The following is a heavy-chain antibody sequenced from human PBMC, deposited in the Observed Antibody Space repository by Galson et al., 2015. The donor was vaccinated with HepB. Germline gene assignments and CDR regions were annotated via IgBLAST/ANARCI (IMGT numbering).Heavy chain of an antibody. J-gene: IGHJ5*02. Sequence: SVKVSCKASGYTFTGYYMHWVRQAPGQGLEWMGWINPNSGGTNYAQKFQGRVTMTRDTSISTAYMELSRLRSDDTAVYYCARDHVVVVPAAMSWHNWVDPWGQGTLVTVSS. CDR2: INPNSGGT. D-gene: IGHD2-2*01. V-gene: IGHV1-2*02. CDR3: ARDHVVVVPAAMSWHNWVDP. CDR1: GYTFTGYY.